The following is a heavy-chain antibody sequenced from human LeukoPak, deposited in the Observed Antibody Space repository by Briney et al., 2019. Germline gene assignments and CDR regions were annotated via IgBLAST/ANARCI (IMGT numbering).Heavy chain of an antibody. CDR1: GFTFSSYA. Sequence: GGSLRLSCAASGFTFSSYAMSWVRQSPGKGLEWVSAIIGSGGSTYYADSVKGRFTISRDNSKNALYLQMNSLRAEDTAVYYCAKGGANMVRGVITMDVWGKGTTVTVSS. CDR3: AKGGANMVRGVITMDV. CDR2: IIGSGGST. V-gene: IGHV3-23*01. J-gene: IGHJ6*03. D-gene: IGHD3-10*01.